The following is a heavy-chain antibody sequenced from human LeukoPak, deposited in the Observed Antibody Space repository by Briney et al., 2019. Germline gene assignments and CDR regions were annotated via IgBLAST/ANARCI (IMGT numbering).Heavy chain of an antibody. CDR2: ITRGSSVGT. V-gene: IGHV3-23*01. CDR3: ARVPAAIPKDLDY. Sequence: GQSLRLSCAASGFTFNIHDMYWIRQAPGKGLECVSVITRGSSVGTYYADSVKGRFAISRDNSKNTLYLQMNNLRVDDTAVYYCARVPAAIPKDLDYWGQGTLVTVSS. D-gene: IGHD2-2*02. CDR1: GFTFNIHD. J-gene: IGHJ4*02.